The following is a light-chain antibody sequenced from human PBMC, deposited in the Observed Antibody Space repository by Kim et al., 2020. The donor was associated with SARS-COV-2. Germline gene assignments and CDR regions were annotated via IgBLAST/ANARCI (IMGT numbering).Light chain of an antibody. Sequence: RANISWRCRQSAEHSANNKNYLVWYEQKTERPPKLRIYGAYTRESGVTDRYRGRGSGTDFSLTISSLQAEYVEVYYCQQYYSTPYTFGQGTKVEI. J-gene: IGKJ2*01. CDR3: QQYYSTPYT. CDR1: QSAEHSANNKNY. V-gene: IGKV4-1*01. CDR2: GAY.